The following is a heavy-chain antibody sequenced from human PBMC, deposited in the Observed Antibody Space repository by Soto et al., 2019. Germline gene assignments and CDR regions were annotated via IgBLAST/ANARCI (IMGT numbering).Heavy chain of an antibody. V-gene: IGHV4-31*03. CDR3: ARAGYYDSSGYLYFDY. D-gene: IGHD3-22*01. CDR2: IYYSGST. J-gene: IGHJ4*02. CDR1: GGSISRGGYY. Sequence: QVQLQESGPGLVKPSQTLSLTCTVSGGSISRGGYYWSWIRQHPGKGLEWIGYIYYSGSTYYNPSLKSRVNISIDTSENQFSLKLSSVTAADTAVYYCARAGYYDSSGYLYFDYWGQGTLVTVSS.